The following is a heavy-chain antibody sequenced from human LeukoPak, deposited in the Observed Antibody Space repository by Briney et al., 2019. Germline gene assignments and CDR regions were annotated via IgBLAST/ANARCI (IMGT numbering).Heavy chain of an antibody. V-gene: IGHV1-3*01. D-gene: IGHD3-22*01. Sequence: ASVKVSCKASGYTFNNYAMYWVRQAPGQRLEWMGWINAGNGNTKYSQKFQGRVTITRDTSASTAYMELSSLRSEDTAVYYCARVSDSSDYVEEHAFDIWGQGTMVTVSS. CDR2: INAGNGNT. CDR3: ARVSDSSDYVEEHAFDI. J-gene: IGHJ3*02. CDR1: GYTFNNYA.